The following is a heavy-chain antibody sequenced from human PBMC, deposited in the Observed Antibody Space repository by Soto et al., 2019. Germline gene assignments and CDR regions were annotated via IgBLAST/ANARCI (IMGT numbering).Heavy chain of an antibody. CDR3: AKDLYYYEGSGNSLRYYYGMDV. V-gene: IGHV3-30*18. CDR2: ISYDGSNK. D-gene: IGHD3-10*01. J-gene: IGHJ6*02. Sequence: SLRLSCAASGFTFSSYGMHWVRQAPGKGLEWVAVISYDGSNKYYADSVKGRFTISRDNSKNTPYLQMNSLRAEDTAVYYCAKDLYYYEGSGNSLRYYYGMDVWGQGTTVTVSS. CDR1: GFTFSSYG.